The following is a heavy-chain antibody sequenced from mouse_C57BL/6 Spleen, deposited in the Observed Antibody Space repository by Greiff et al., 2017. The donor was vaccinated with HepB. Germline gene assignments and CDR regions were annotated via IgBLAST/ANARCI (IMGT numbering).Heavy chain of an antibody. CDR2: IDPSDSYT. J-gene: IGHJ1*03. CDR3: TTDCRYFDV. CDR1: GYTFTSYW. V-gene: IGHV1-69*01. Sequence: QVQLQQPGAELVMPGASVKLSCKASGYTFTSYWMHWVKQRPGQGLEWIGKIDPSDSYTNYNQKFKGKSTLTVDKSSSTAYIQRSSLTSENSAVYYCTTDCRYFDVWGTGTTVTVSS. D-gene: IGHD2-13*01.